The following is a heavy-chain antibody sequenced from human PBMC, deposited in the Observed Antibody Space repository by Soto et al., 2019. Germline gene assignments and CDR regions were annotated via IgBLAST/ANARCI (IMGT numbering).Heavy chain of an antibody. CDR3: AKDLHYYGTREGY. Sequence: GGSLRLSCAASGFTFSSYGMHWVRQAPGKGLEWVAVISYDGSNKYYADSVKGRFTISRDNSKNTLYLQMNSLRAEDTAVYYCAKDLHYYGTREGYWGQGTLVTVSS. J-gene: IGHJ4*02. V-gene: IGHV3-30*18. D-gene: IGHD3-10*01. CDR1: GFTFSSYG. CDR2: ISYDGSNK.